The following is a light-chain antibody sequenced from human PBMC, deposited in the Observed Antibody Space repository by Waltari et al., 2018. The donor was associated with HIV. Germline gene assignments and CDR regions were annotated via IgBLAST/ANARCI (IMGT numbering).Light chain of an antibody. V-gene: IGLV1-51*01. CDR2: DNN. CDR1: NSNIGNNY. J-gene: IGLJ3*02. Sequence: QSVFTQPPSVSAATGQRVTISCPARNSNIGNNYVTCYQQIPGTAPKLLIYDNNKRPAGIPDRFSGSKSDTSATLGITGLQTGDEADYRCGTWDSSLSAVVFGGGTKLTVL. CDR3: GTWDSSLSAVV.